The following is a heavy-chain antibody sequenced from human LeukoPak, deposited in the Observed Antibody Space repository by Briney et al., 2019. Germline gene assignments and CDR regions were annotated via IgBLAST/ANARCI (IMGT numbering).Heavy chain of an antibody. D-gene: IGHD2/OR15-2a*01. CDR2: IYYSGST. Sequence: SETLSLTCSVSGGSISGYYWSWIRQPPGKGLEWIGYIYYSGSTNYNPSLKSRVTISVDTSKNQFSLKLSSVTAADTAVYYCAREGGTFPYDYWDQGTLVTVSS. J-gene: IGHJ4*02. V-gene: IGHV4-59*12. CDR3: AREGGTFPYDY. CDR1: GGSISGYY.